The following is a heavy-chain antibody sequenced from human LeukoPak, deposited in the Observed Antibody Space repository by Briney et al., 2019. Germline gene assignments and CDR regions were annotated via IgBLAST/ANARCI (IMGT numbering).Heavy chain of an antibody. CDR2: IYSGGST. CDR1: GFTVSSNY. Sequence: GGSLRLSCAASGFTVSSNYMSWVRQAPGKGLEWVSVIYSGGSTYYADSVKGRFTISRDNSKNTLYLQMNSLRAEDTAVYYCARESGPYYDFWSGYSTGGVLDVWGKGTTVTVSS. V-gene: IGHV3-53*01. J-gene: IGHJ6*04. CDR3: ARESGPYYDFWSGYSTGGVLDV. D-gene: IGHD3-3*01.